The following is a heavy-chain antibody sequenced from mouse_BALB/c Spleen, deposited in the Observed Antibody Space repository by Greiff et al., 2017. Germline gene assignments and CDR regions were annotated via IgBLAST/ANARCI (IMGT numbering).Heavy chain of an antibody. CDR2: ISSGSSTI. CDR3: RAWFAY. CDR1: GFTFSSFG. Sequence: DVKLVESGGGLVQPGGSRKLSCAASGFTFSSFGMHWVRQAPEKGLEWVAYISSGSSTIYYADTVKGRFTISRDNPKNTLFLQMTSLRSEDTAMYYCRAWFAYWGQGTSVTVSS. V-gene: IGHV5-17*02. J-gene: IGHJ4*01. D-gene: IGHD2-2*01.